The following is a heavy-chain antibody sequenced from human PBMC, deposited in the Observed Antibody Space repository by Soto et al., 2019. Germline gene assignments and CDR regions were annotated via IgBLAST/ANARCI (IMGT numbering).Heavy chain of an antibody. J-gene: IGHJ6*02. CDR2: IYYSGST. D-gene: IGHD5-12*01. CDR3: ARDRRDGYNSYYYYYGMDV. Sequence: PSETLSLTCTVSGGSISSYYWSWIRQPPGKGLEWIGYIYYSGSTNYNPSLKSRVTISVDTSKNQFSLKLSSVTAADTAVYYCARDRRDGYNSYYYYYGMDVWGQGTTVTVS. CDR1: GGSISSYY. V-gene: IGHV4-59*01.